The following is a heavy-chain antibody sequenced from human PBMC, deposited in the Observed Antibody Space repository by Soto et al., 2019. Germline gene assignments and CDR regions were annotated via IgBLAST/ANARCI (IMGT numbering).Heavy chain of an antibody. Sequence: GGSLRLSCAASGFTFSSYGMHWVRQAPGKGLEWVAVISYDGSNKYYADSVKGRFTISRDNSKNTLYLQMNSLRAEDTAVYYCARVYCIITSCYRGYYYYYYMDVWGKGTTVTVSS. CDR3: ARVYCIITSCYRGYYYYYYMDV. V-gene: IGHV3-30*03. CDR2: ISYDGSNK. CDR1: GFTFSSYG. D-gene: IGHD2-2*01. J-gene: IGHJ6*03.